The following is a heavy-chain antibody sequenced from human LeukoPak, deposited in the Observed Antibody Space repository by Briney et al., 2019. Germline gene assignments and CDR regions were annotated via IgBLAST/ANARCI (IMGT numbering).Heavy chain of an antibody. CDR3: ARMVHAIIQSEYNWFDP. V-gene: IGHV1-69*04. J-gene: IGHJ5*02. Sequence: ASVKVSCKASGGTFSSYAISWVRQAPGQGLEWMGRIIPIFGIANYAQKFQGRVTITADKSTSTAYMELSSLRSEDTAVYYCARMVHAIIQSEYNWFDPWGQGTLVTVSS. CDR2: IIPIFGIA. CDR1: GGTFSSYA. D-gene: IGHD2-8*01.